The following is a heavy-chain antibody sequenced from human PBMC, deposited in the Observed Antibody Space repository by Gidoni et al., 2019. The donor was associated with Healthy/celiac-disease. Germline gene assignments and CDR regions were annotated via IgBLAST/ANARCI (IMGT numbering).Heavy chain of an antibody. V-gene: IGHV1-46*01. J-gene: IGHJ4*02. CDR1: GYTFTSYY. D-gene: IGHD5-12*01. CDR2: INPSGGRT. Sequence: QVQLVQSGAEVKKPGASVKVSCKASGYTFTSYYMHWVRQAPGQGLEWMGIINPSGGRTSYAQKFQGRVTMTRDTSTSTVYMELSSLRSEDTAVYYCALSSGYTHYFDYWGQGTLVTVSS. CDR3: ALSSGYTHYFDY.